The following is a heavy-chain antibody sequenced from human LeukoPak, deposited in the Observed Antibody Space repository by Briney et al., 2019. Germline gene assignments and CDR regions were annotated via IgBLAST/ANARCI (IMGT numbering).Heavy chain of an antibody. V-gene: IGHV3-48*01. CDR2: IGSNIGTM. CDR1: GFTFSGYS. J-gene: IGHJ3*02. Sequence: GGSLRLSCAASGFTFSGYSMNWVRQAPGKGLEWLSHIGSNIGTMYYADSMKGRFTISRDNSKNTLYMQMNSLRAEDSLRAEDTAIYYCAKQLYRSDAFDIWGQGTLVTVSS. D-gene: IGHD3-10*01. CDR3: TAIYYCAKQLYRSDAFDI.